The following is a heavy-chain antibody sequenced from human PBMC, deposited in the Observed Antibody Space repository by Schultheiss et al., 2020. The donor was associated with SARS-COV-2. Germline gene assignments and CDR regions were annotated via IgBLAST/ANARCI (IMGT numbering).Heavy chain of an antibody. CDR3: AFNWINRGAFDI. Sequence: GGSLRLSCAASGFTVSSNYMSWVRQAPGKGLEWVSVIYSGGSTYYADSVKGRFTISRDNSKNTLNLQMNSLRAEDTAVYYCAFNWINRGAFDIWGQGTMVTVSS. CDR2: IYSGGST. J-gene: IGHJ3*02. D-gene: IGHD1/OR15-1a*01. CDR1: GFTVSSNY. V-gene: IGHV3-53*01.